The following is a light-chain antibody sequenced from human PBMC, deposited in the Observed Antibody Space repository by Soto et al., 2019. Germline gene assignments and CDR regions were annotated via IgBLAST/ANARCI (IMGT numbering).Light chain of an antibody. CDR1: SSDVGGYNY. Sequence: QSALTQPPSASGSPGQSVTISCTGTSSDVGGYNYVSWYQQHPGKAPKLMIYEVSKRPSGVPDRFSGSKSGNTASRTVSGLQAEDEADYYCSSYAGSNNPVFGGGTQLTVL. CDR2: EVS. CDR3: SSYAGSNNPV. J-gene: IGLJ2*01. V-gene: IGLV2-8*01.